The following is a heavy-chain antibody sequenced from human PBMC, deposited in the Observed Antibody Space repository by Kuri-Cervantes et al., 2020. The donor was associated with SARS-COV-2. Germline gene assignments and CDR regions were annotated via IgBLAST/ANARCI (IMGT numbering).Heavy chain of an antibody. CDR1: GGTFSSYA. Sequence: SVKVSCKASGGTFSSYAISWVRQAPGRGLEWMGGIIPIFGTANYAQKFQGRVTITADMSTSTAYMELSSLRSEDTAVYYCAREYGDFGFNYWGQGTLVTVSS. J-gene: IGHJ4*02. CDR2: IIPIFGTA. D-gene: IGHD4-17*01. CDR3: AREYGDFGFNY. V-gene: IGHV1-69*06.